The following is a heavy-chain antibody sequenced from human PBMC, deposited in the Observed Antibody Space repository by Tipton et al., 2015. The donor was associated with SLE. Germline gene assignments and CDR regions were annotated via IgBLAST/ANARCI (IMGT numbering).Heavy chain of an antibody. CDR3: ARKKAGGSGQKLYFDY. D-gene: IGHD3-10*01. CDR2: IYYSGST. J-gene: IGHJ4*02. CDR1: GGSISSSSYY. V-gene: IGHV4-39*07. Sequence: LRLSCTVSGGSISSSSYYWGWIRQPPGKGLEWIGSIYYSGSTYYNPSLKSRVTISVDTSKNQFSLKLSSVTAADTAVYYCARKKAGGSGQKLYFDYWGQGTLVTVSS.